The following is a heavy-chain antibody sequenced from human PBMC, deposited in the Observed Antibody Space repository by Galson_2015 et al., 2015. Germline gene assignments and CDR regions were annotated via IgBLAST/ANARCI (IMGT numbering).Heavy chain of an antibody. V-gene: IGHV1-69*04. CDR1: GGTFTSYT. CDR3: ARDPYGDGYNYGYFDL. J-gene: IGHJ2*01. CDR2: IIPILNVA. Sequence: SVKVSCKASGGTFTSYTISWVRQAPGQGLEWMGRIIPILNVANYAQKFQGRVTITADKSATTAYMELSSPRSEDTAVYYCARDPYGDGYNYGYFDLWGRGTLVTVSS. D-gene: IGHD5-24*01.